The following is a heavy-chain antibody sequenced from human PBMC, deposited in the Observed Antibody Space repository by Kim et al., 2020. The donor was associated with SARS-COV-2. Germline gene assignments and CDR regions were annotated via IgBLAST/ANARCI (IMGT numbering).Heavy chain of an antibody. CDR3: ARERRNRYCSSTSCYTDWFDP. CDR2: IYYSGST. CDR1: GGSISSGDYY. J-gene: IGHJ5*02. V-gene: IGHV4-30-4*01. Sequence: SETLSLTCTVSGGSISSGDYYWSWIRQPPGKGLEWIGYIYYSGSTYYNPSLKSRVTISVDTSKNQFSLKLSSVTAADTAVYYCARERRNRYCSSTSCYTDWFDPWGQGTLVTVSS. D-gene: IGHD2-2*02.